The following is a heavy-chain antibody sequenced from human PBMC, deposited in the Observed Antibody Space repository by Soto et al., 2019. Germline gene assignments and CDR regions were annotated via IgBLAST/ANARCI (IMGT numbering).Heavy chain of an antibody. V-gene: IGHV4-39*01. CDR3: ARHFVAVVIKGWGY. Sequence: SETLSLTCNVSGGSIDRSNYYWDWLRQPPGKGLEWIGTTYYNGNAYYNPSLRSRVSMSVDTSKNQFSLKLISVTAADTAVYYCARHFVAVVIKGWGYWGQGKLVTVPQ. CDR1: GGSIDRSNYY. CDR2: TYYNGNA. J-gene: IGHJ4*02. D-gene: IGHD3-10*01.